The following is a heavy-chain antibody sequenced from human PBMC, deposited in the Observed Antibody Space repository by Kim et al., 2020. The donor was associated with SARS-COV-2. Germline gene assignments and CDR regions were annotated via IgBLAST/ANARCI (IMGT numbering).Heavy chain of an antibody. CDR3: AKGVATGYGGYYYGMDV. J-gene: IGHJ6*02. Sequence: VKGRFTISRDNAKNSLYLQMNSLRAEDTALYYCAKGVATGYGGYYYGMDVWGQGTTVTVSS. D-gene: IGHD5-12*01. V-gene: IGHV3-9*01.